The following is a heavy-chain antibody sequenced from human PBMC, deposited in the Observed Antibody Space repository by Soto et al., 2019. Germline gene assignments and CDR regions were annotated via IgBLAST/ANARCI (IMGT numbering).Heavy chain of an antibody. CDR3: ARDTVVTPLDY. CDR2: IYYSGST. D-gene: IGHD2-21*02. V-gene: IGHV4-61*01. Sequence: QVQLQESGPGLVKPSETLSLTCTVSGGSVSSGSYYWSWIRQPPGKGLEWIGYIYYSGSTNYNPSLKSXXTXSXXTSKNQFSLKLSSVTAADTAVYYCARDTVVTPLDYWGQGTLVTVSS. CDR1: GGSVSSGSYY. J-gene: IGHJ4*02.